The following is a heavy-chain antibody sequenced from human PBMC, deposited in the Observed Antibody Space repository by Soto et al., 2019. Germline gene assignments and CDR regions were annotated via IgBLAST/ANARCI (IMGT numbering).Heavy chain of an antibody. CDR3: ASIPMPPNRDGLPSGDV. Sequence: QVQLVESGGGLVKPGGSLRLSCAASGFTFSDYYMSWIRQAPGKGLEGVSYISSSGSTIYYTDSVKGRFTISRDNAKNSLYLQMNSLRAEDTAVYYCASIPMPPNRDGLPSGDVWGQGTTVTVSS. D-gene: IGHD2-15*01. V-gene: IGHV3-11*01. J-gene: IGHJ6*02. CDR2: ISSSGSTI. CDR1: GFTFSDYY.